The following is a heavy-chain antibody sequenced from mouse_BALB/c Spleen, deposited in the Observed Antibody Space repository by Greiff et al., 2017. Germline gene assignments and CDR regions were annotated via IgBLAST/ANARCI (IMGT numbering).Heavy chain of an antibody. CDR1: GFTFSSYG. CDR2: ISSGGSYT. Sequence: EVKLVESGGDLVKPGGSLKLSCAASGFTFSSYGMSWVRRTPDKRLEWVATISSGGSYTYYPDSVKGRFTISRDNAKNTLYLQMSSLKSEDTAMYYCARRGLGSDYYAMDYWGQGTSVTVSS. D-gene: IGHD4-1*01. V-gene: IGHV5-6*02. J-gene: IGHJ4*01. CDR3: ARRGLGSDYYAMDY.